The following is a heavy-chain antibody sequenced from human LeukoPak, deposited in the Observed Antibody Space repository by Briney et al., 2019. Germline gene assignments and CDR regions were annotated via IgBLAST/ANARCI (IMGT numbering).Heavy chain of an antibody. CDR2: IYYSGSS. D-gene: IGHD5-24*01. V-gene: IGHV4-59*05. Sequence: SETLSLTCTVSGGSISSYYWSWIRQPPGKGLEWIGSIYYSGSSLDNPALKSRVTISVDTSKNQFSLKLSSVTAADTAVYYCARHRSGWLQSSFDYWGQGTLVTVSS. CDR1: GGSISSYY. J-gene: IGHJ4*02. CDR3: ARHRSGWLQSSFDY.